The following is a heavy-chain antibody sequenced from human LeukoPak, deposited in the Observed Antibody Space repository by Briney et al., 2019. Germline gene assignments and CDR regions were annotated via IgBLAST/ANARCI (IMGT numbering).Heavy chain of an antibody. J-gene: IGHJ6*02. CDR3: ATYTHWVAGDV. Sequence: GGSLRLSCAASGFTFSDSWMSWVRQAPGKGLEWVANMNQDGREKDYVDSVKGRFTISRDNARNSLYLHMGSLRAEDTAVYYCATYTHWVAGDVWGQGTTVTVSS. D-gene: IGHD3-16*01. V-gene: IGHV3-7*01. CDR1: GFTFSDSW. CDR2: MNQDGREK.